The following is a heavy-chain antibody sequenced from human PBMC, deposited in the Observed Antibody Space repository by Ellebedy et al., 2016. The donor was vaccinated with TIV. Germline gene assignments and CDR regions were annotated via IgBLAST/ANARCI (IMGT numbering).Heavy chain of an antibody. D-gene: IGHD3-10*01. CDR1: GYTFTSYG. J-gene: IGHJ6*02. V-gene: IGHV1-18*01. CDR3: AREFSGLWFGESLSGMDV. Sequence: AASVKVSCKASGYTFTSYGISWVRQAPGQGLEWMGWISAYNGNTNYAQKLQGRVTMTTDTSTSPAYLELRSLRSDDTAVYYCAREFSGLWFGESLSGMDVWGQGTTVTVSS. CDR2: ISAYNGNT.